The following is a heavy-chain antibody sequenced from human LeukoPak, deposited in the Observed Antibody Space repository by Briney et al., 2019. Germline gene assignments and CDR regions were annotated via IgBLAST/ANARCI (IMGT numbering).Heavy chain of an antibody. CDR1: GSTLTYNN. Sequence: ASVKVSCKASGSTLTYNNISWVRQAPGQGLEWMGWINTKNGNTNYAQKLQGRVTTTTDTSTTTAYMELRSLRSDDTAVYYCARDRVAGSFSYYGLDVWGQGTTVTVSS. D-gene: IGHD6-19*01. J-gene: IGHJ6*02. CDR3: ARDRVAGSFSYYGLDV. V-gene: IGHV1-18*01. CDR2: INTKNGNT.